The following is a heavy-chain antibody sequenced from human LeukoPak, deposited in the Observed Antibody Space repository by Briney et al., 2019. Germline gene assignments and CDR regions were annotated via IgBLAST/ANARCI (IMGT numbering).Heavy chain of an antibody. CDR2: ISAYNGNT. CDR3: ARDFGTTGWHTFDY. Sequence: ASVKVSCKAPGYTFTSYGISWVRQAPGQGLEWMGWISAYNGNTNYAQKLQGRVTMTTDTSTSTAYMELRSLRSDDTAVYYCARDFGTTGWHTFDYWGQGTLVTVSS. J-gene: IGHJ4*02. CDR1: GYTFTSYG. D-gene: IGHD6-19*01. V-gene: IGHV1-18*01.